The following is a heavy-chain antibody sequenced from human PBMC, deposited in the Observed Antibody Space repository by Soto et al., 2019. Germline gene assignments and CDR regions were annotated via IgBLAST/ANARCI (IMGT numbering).Heavy chain of an antibody. J-gene: IGHJ4*02. V-gene: IGHV4-34*01. CDR2: IIHGGST. CDR1: DGSFSGYY. CDR3: ARGEPMRLYSSSWYYFDH. Sequence: QVQLQQWGAGLLKPSETLSLTCAVYDGSFSGYYWSWIRQSPGKGLEWIGEIIHGGSTNYNPSLTSRVTVSLDTSKSQFSLKLSSVTAADTAVYYCARGEPMRLYSSSWYYFDHWGQGTLVTVSS. D-gene: IGHD6-13*01.